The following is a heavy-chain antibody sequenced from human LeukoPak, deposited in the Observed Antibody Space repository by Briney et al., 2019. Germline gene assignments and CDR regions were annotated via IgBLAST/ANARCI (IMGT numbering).Heavy chain of an antibody. V-gene: IGHV5-51*01. CDR1: GYSFTSYW. Sequence: GESLKISCKASGYSFTSYWIGWVRQMPGKGLEWMAIIYPGDSDTRFSPSFQGQVTISADTSISTAYLQWHSLKASDTAIYFCARLTNTGWYSFDYWGQGTLVTVSS. CDR2: IYPGDSDT. CDR3: ARLTNTGWYSFDY. J-gene: IGHJ4*02. D-gene: IGHD6-19*01.